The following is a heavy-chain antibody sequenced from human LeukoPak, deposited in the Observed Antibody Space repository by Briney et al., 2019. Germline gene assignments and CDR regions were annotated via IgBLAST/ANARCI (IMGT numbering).Heavy chain of an antibody. CDR1: GFTFSSYS. J-gene: IGHJ4*02. Sequence: PGGSLRLSCAASGFTFSSYSMNWVRQAPGKGLEWVSSISSSSSYIYYADSVKGRFTISRDNAKNSLYLQMNSLRAEDTAVYYCARDRIPGEHPKYYFDYWGQGTLVTVSS. D-gene: IGHD1-26*01. V-gene: IGHV3-21*01. CDR2: ISSSSSYI. CDR3: ARDRIPGEHPKYYFDY.